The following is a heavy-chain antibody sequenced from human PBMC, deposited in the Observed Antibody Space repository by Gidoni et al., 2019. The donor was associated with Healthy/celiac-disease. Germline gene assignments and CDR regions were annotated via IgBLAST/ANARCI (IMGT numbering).Heavy chain of an antibody. D-gene: IGHD1-26*01. CDR2: INHSGST. J-gene: IGHJ6*02. CDR3: ARAHSGSYRRHYYYYGMDV. V-gene: IGHV4-34*01. CDR1: GGSFVGYY. Sequence: QVQLQQWGAGLLKPSETLSLTCAVYGGSFVGYYWSWIRQPPGKGLEWIGEINHSGSTNYNPSLKSRVTISVDTSKNQFSLKLSSVTAADTAVYYCARAHSGSYRRHYYYYGMDVWGQGTTVTVSS.